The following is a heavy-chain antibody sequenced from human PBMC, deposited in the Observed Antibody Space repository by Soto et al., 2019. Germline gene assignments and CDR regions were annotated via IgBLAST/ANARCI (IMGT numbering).Heavy chain of an antibody. CDR1: GFTFSTYA. D-gene: IGHD6-13*01. V-gene: IGHV3-23*01. J-gene: IGHJ3*02. CDR3: ARDMYSSSWYSAFDI. CDR2: ISGSGGGT. Sequence: GGSLRLSCAASGFTFSTYAMSWVRQAPGKGLDWVSVISGSGGGTYYADSVKGRFTISRDNSKNTLYLQMNSLRAEDTAVYYCARDMYSSSWYSAFDIWGQGTMVTVSS.